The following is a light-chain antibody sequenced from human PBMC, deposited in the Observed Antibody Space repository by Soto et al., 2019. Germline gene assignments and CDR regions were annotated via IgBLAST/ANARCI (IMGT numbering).Light chain of an antibody. CDR2: GAS. CDR3: QQYDSIPRT. CDR1: QSVSSS. Sequence: EIVLTQSPGTLSLSPGERATLSCRASQSVSSSLAWYQQKFGQAPRLLLYGASSRATGIPDKFSGSGSGTDFTLTITRLEPEDFAVYYCQQYDSIPRTFGQGTKVEI. J-gene: IGKJ1*01. V-gene: IGKV3-20*01.